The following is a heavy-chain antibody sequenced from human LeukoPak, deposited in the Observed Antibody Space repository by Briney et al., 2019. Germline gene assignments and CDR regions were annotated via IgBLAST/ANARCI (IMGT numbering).Heavy chain of an antibody. J-gene: IGHJ4*02. CDR2: ISSSSSYI. CDR1: GFTFSSYS. CDR3: ARIFDFWSGYPDY. Sequence: GGSLRLSCAASGFTFSSYSMNWVRQAPGKGLEWVSSISSSSSYIYYADSVKGRFTISRDNAKNSLYLHMNSLRAEDTAVYYCARIFDFWSGYPDYWGQGTLVTVSS. D-gene: IGHD3-3*01. V-gene: IGHV3-21*01.